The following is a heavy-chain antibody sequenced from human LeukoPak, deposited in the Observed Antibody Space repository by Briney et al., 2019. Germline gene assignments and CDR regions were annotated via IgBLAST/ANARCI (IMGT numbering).Heavy chain of an antibody. D-gene: IGHD1-26*01. Sequence: GGSLRLSCVASGFTFSTYGMHWVRHAPGKKLEWLAVIASDGDKKYYADSVKGRCTISRDNSKNTLFLQMDSLRAEDTAVYYCAKDRAYTGSLWGQGTRVTVSS. J-gene: IGHJ4*02. CDR1: GFTFSTYG. CDR2: IASDGDKK. V-gene: IGHV3-30*18. CDR3: AKDRAYTGSL.